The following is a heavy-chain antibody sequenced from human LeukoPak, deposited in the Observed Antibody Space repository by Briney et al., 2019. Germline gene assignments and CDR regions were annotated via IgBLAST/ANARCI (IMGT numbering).Heavy chain of an antibody. Sequence: GGSLRLSCAPSGFTFSSYAMSWVRQAPGKGPEWVSTISGGAVSTYYADSVKGRFTISRDNSKNTLSLQMYSLRVEDTAVYYCAKLTTVTFSGWDYWGQGTLVTVSS. V-gene: IGHV3-23*01. CDR1: GFTFSSYA. CDR3: AKLTTVTFSGWDY. CDR2: ISGGAVST. D-gene: IGHD4-17*01. J-gene: IGHJ4*02.